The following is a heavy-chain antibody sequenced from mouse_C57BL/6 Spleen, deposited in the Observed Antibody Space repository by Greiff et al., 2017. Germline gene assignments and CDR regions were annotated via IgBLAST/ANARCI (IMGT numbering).Heavy chain of an antibody. J-gene: IGHJ4*01. CDR1: GYAFSSSW. V-gene: IGHV1-82*01. CDR3: ARKDDCDGDAMDY. CDR2: IYPGDGDT. D-gene: IGHD2-4*01. Sequence: QVQLQQSGPELVKPGASVKLSCKASGYAFSSSWMNWVQQRPGKGLEWIGRIYPGDGDTNYNGKFKGKATLTADKSASTAYMQLSSLTSEDSAVYMCARKDDCDGDAMDYWGQGTSVTVSS.